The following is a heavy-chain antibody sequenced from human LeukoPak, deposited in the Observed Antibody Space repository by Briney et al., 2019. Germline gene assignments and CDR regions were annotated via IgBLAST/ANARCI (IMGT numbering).Heavy chain of an antibody. Sequence: GASVKVSCKASGGTFSSYAISWVRQAPGQGLEWMGRIIPILGIANYTQKFQGRVTITADKSTSTAYMELSSLRSEDTAVYYCARGSYYYDSSGYYYDYYYYGMDVWGQGTTVTVSS. CDR3: ARGSYYYDSSGYYYDYYYYGMDV. V-gene: IGHV1-69*04. CDR1: GGTFSSYA. D-gene: IGHD3-22*01. CDR2: IIPILGIA. J-gene: IGHJ6*02.